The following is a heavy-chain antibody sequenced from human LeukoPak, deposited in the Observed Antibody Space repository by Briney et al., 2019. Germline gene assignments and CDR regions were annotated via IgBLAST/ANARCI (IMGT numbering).Heavy chain of an antibody. Sequence: ASVKVSCKASGYTFTGYYMHWVRQAPGQGLEWMGWINPNSGGTNYAQKFQGRVTMTRDTSISTAYMELSRLRSDDTAVYYCARARESYYYDSSGYYARSETWGQGTLVTVSS. CDR3: ARARESYYYDSSGYYARSET. CDR2: INPNSGGT. V-gene: IGHV1-2*02. CDR1: GYTFTGYY. J-gene: IGHJ5*02. D-gene: IGHD3-22*01.